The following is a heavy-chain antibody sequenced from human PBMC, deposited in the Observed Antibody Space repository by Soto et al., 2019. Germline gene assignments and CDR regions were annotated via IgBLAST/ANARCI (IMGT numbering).Heavy chain of an antibody. V-gene: IGHV2-5*02. Sequence: QITLNESGPTQVNPRQTLTLTCTFSGFSLTTRGVGVGWIRQSPGKAPEGLALIYWDDDKRYSPSLKSRLTITKDTSKNQVVLTMADLDPADTATYYCAHRVLRTVFGLVTTTAIYFDFWGQGTPVAVSS. CDR1: GFSLTTRGVG. J-gene: IGHJ4*02. CDR3: AHRVLRTVFGLVTTTAIYFDF. CDR2: IYWDDDK. D-gene: IGHD3-3*01.